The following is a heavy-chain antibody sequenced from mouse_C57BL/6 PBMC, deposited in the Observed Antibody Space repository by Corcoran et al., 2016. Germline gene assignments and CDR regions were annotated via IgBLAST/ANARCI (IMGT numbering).Heavy chain of an antibody. J-gene: IGHJ4*01. Sequence: QVTLKESGPGILQSSQTLSLTCSFSGFSLSTSGMGVSWIRQPSGKGLEWLAHIYWDDDKRYNTSLKNRLTISKDTSINQVFLKITSVDTADTAKYYGARRADYCLDYYAMDYWGQGTSVTVSS. CDR3: ARRADYCLDYYAMDY. V-gene: IGHV8-12*01. CDR1: GFSLSTSGMG. D-gene: IGHD2-13*01. CDR2: IYWDDDK.